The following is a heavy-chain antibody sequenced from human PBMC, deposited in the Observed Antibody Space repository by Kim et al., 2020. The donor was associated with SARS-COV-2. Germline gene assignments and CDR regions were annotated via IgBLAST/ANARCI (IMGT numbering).Heavy chain of an antibody. CDR2: ISGSGGST. D-gene: IGHD3-3*01. J-gene: IGHJ4*02. CDR3: AKSGARIFGVRYYFDY. CDR1: GFTFSSYA. V-gene: IGHV3-23*01. Sequence: GGSLRLSCAASGFTFSSYAMSWVRQAPGKGLEWVSAISGSGGSTYYADSVKGRFTISRDNSKNTLYLQMNSLRAEDTAVYYGAKSGARIFGVRYYFDYWGQGTLVTVSS.